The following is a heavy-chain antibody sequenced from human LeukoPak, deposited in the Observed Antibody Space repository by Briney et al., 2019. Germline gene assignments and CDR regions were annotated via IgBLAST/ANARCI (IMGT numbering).Heavy chain of an antibody. D-gene: IGHD3-22*01. J-gene: IGHJ3*02. Sequence: GGSLRLSCAASGFTFSSYAMSWVRQAPGKGLEWVANIKQDGSEKYYVDSVKGRFTISRDNAKNSLYLQMNSLRAEDTAVYYCARDRGFGYDSSGYRGDAFDIWGQGTMVTVSS. CDR2: IKQDGSEK. CDR3: ARDRGFGYDSSGYRGDAFDI. CDR1: GFTFSSYA. V-gene: IGHV3-7*03.